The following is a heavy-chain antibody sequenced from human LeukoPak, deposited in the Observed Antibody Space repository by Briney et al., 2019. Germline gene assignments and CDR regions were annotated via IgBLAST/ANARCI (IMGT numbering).Heavy chain of an antibody. CDR2: ISYDGSNK. J-gene: IGHJ4*02. CDR3: AKDRLLYDSSGYYFDY. V-gene: IGHV3-30*18. CDR1: GFTFSSYG. Sequence: GGSLRLSCAASGFTFSSYGMHWVRQAPGKGLEWVAVISYDGSNKYYADSVKGRFTISRGNSKNTLYLQMNSLRAEDTAVYYCAKDRLLYDSSGYYFDYWGQGTLVTVSS. D-gene: IGHD3-22*01.